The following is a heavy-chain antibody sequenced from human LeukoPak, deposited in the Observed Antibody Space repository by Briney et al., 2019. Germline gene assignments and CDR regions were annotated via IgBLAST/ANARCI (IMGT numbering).Heavy chain of an antibody. CDR3: TRAPYLSSGS. CDR1: GGSFSGYY. CDR2: IDHSGST. Sequence: SETLSLTCAVYGGSFSGYYWSWIRQSPGKGLEWIGEIDHSGSTNYNPYLQSRVTISLDTSKYQFSLKLSSVTAADTAVYYCTRAPYLSSGSWGQGVLVAVSS. J-gene: IGHJ3*01. V-gene: IGHV4-34*01. D-gene: IGHD3-22*01.